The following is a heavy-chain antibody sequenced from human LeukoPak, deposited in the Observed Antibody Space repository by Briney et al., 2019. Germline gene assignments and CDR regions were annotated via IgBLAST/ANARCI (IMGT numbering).Heavy chain of an antibody. CDR3: AKDEGAARPINFDY. CDR1: GFTFSSYG. CDR2: IRFDGSNK. Sequence: GRSLRLSCAASGFTFSSYGMDWVRQAPGKGLEWVAFIRFDGSNKHYADSVKGRFTISRDNSKNTLYLQMNSLRAEDTAVYYCAKDEGAARPINFDYWGQGTLVTVSS. D-gene: IGHD6-6*01. J-gene: IGHJ4*02. V-gene: IGHV3-30*02.